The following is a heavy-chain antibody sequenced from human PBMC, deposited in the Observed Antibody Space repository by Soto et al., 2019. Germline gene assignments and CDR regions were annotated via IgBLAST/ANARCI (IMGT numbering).Heavy chain of an antibody. CDR2: MQPSTGRT. J-gene: IGHJ4*02. CDR3: ARGVSAGVDY. D-gene: IGHD1-26*01. Sequence: SXKVSCKAAGYSXSRLDINWVRQTAGQGLEWMGWMQPSTGRTGYAQKFQGRVTMTRDTSINTAYMELTTLTSDDTAFYYCARGVSAGVDYWGQGTLVTV. V-gene: IGHV1-8*01. CDR1: GYSXSRLD.